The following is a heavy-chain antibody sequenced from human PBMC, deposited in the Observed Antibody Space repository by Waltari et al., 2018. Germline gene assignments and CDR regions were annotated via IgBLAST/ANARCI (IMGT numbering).Heavy chain of an antibody. V-gene: IGHV4-34*01. Sequence: QVQLQQWGAGLLKPSETLSLTCAVYGGSFSGYYWSWIRQPPGKGLEWIGEINHSGITNYNPSLKSRVTISVDTSKNQFALKLSSVTAADTAVYYCAREKGLTTRYYYYYYGMDVWGQGTTVTVSS. CDR3: AREKGLTTRYYYYYYGMDV. CDR2: INHSGIT. J-gene: IGHJ6*02. CDR1: GGSFSGYY. D-gene: IGHD4-4*01.